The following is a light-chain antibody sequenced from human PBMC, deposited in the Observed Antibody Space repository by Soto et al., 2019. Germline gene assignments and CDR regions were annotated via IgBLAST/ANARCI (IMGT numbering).Light chain of an antibody. Sequence: IVFTQSPGTPSLSPGERVTLSCRARQSVSYNTLAWFQQKPGQAPRLLIYDASNRATGIPARFSGSGSGTDFTLTIRSLEPEDFAIYYCQQRANWPLTTFGHGTRLEIK. V-gene: IGKV3D-20*02. CDR3: QQRANWPLTT. CDR2: DAS. CDR1: QSVSYNT. J-gene: IGKJ5*01.